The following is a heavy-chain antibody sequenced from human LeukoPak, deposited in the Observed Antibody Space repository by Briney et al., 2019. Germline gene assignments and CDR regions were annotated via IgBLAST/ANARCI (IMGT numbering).Heavy chain of an antibody. CDR1: GFSLSTRPMC. V-gene: IGHV2-70*11. CDR2: IDWDDDK. J-gene: IGHJ4*02. D-gene: IGHD5-12*01. CDR3: ARTRGYSGSTIDY. Sequence: SAPALVKPTQTLTLTCTFSGFSLSTRPMCVSWIRQPPGQALEWLARIDWDDDKYYSTSLKTRLTISKDTSKNQVVLTMTNMDPVDTATHYCARTRGYSGSTIDYWGQGTLVTVSS.